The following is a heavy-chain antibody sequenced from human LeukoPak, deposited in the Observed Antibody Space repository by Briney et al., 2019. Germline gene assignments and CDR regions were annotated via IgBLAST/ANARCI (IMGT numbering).Heavy chain of an antibody. D-gene: IGHD6-19*01. J-gene: IGHJ4*02. CDR2: IYYSGST. CDR3: ARHSSGWYLEDY. CDR1: GGSISSYY. Sequence: SETLSLTCTVSGGSISSYYWGWIRQPPGKGLEWIGYIYYSGSTNYNPSLKSRVTISVDTSKNQFSLKLSSVTAADTAVYYCARHSSGWYLEDYWGQGTLVTVSS. V-gene: IGHV4-59*08.